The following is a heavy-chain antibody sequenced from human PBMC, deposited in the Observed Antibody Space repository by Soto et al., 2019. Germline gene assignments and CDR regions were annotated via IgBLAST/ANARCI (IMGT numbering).Heavy chain of an antibody. D-gene: IGHD5-18*01. CDR3: AKDQGYSYGYVFDY. V-gene: IGHV3-30*18. CDR1: GFTFSSHG. Sequence: QVQLVESGGGVVQPGRSLRLSCAASGFTFSSHGMHWVRQAPGKGLEWVAVISYDGSNKYYADSVKGRFTISRDNSKNTLYLQMNSMRAEDTAVYYCAKDQGYSYGYVFDYWGQGTLVTVSS. J-gene: IGHJ4*02. CDR2: ISYDGSNK.